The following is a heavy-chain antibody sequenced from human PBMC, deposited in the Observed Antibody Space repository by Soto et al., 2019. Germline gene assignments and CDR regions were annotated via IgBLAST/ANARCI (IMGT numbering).Heavy chain of an antibody. CDR2: SA. D-gene: IGHD2-15*01. CDR1: GGTFSIYT. CDR3: SREGPPDIAWCDP. V-gene: IGHV1-69*01. J-gene: IGHJ5*02. Sequence: QVQLVQSGAEVKKPGSSVKVSCKASGGTFSIYTISWVRQAPGQGLEWMGGSANSAQKFQARLTVTADESTSTVYLELSSLTSEDTAVYYCSREGPPDIAWCDPWGQGTLVSVSS.